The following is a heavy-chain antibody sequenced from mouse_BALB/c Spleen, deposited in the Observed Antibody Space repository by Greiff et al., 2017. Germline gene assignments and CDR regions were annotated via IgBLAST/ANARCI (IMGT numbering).Heavy chain of an antibody. CDR1: GFSLTSYG. V-gene: IGHV2-5-1*01. J-gene: IGHJ4*01. Sequence: QVQLKESGPSLVQPSQSLSITCTVSGFSLTSYGVHWVRQSPGKGLEWLGVIWRGGSTDYNAAFMSRLSITKDNSKSQVFFKMNSLQADDTAIYYCAKKRATATNAMDYWGQGTSVTVSS. CDR3: AKKRATATNAMDY. D-gene: IGHD1-2*01. CDR2: IWRGGST.